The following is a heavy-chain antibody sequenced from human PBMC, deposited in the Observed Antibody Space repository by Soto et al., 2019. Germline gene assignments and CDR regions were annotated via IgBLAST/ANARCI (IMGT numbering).Heavy chain of an antibody. J-gene: IGHJ4*02. V-gene: IGHV4-31*03. CDR2: IYYSGST. Sequence: QVQLQESGPGLVKPSQTLSLTCTVSGGSISSGGYYWSWIRQHPGKGLEWIGYIYYSGSTYYNPSLKSRVTISVDTSKNQFSLKLSSVTAADTAVYYCARQTEDYYDSSGPNYYFDYWGQGTLVTVSS. CDR1: GGSISSGGYY. D-gene: IGHD3-22*01. CDR3: ARQTEDYYDSSGPNYYFDY.